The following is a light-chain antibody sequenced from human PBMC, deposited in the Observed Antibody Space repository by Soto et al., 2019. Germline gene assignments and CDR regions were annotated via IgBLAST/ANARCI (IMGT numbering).Light chain of an antibody. J-gene: IGKJ4*01. CDR1: QSVSSD. CDR2: DAS. CDR3: QQHSNYPLT. Sequence: EIVLTQSPATLSLSPGERATLSCRASQSVSSDLAWYQQKPGQAPRLLIYDASNMATGIPARFSGSGSGTDFTLTISSLEPEDFAIYYCQQHSNYPLTFGQGTKVEIK. V-gene: IGKV3-11*01.